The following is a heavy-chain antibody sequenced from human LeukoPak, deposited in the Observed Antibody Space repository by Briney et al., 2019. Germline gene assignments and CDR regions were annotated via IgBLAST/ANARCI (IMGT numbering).Heavy chain of an antibody. CDR1: GYTFTSYD. D-gene: IGHD2-21*02. CDR2: MNPNSGNT. V-gene: IGHV1-8*01. J-gene: IGHJ1*01. Sequence: ASVKVSCKASGYTFTSYDINWVRQATGQGLEWMGWMNPNSGNTGYAQKFQGRVTMTRNSSISTVYMELSSLRSEDTAVYYCARGVVTTVYFQHWGQGTLVTVSS. CDR3: ARGVVTTVYFQH.